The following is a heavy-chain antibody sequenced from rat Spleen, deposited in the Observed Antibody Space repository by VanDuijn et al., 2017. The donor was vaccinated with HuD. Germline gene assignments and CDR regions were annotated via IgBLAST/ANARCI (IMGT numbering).Heavy chain of an antibody. Sequence: EVQLVESGGGLVQPGRFLKLSCAASGFTFSNYGMAWVRQAPTKGLEWVATINYDGSSTYYRDSVKGRFTISRDNAKSTLYLQMDSLWSEDTATYYCATVVPTTEGWYFDFWGPGTMVTVSS. J-gene: IGHJ1*01. CDR2: INYDGSST. D-gene: IGHD1-11*01. V-gene: IGHV5-29*01. CDR3: ATVVPTTEGWYFDF. CDR1: GFTFSNYG.